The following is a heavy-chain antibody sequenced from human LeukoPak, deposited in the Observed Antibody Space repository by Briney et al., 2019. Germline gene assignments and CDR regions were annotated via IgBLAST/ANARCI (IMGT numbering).Heavy chain of an antibody. Sequence: PGGSLRLSCAASGFTFSSYSMSWVRQAPGKGLEWVAHIKQGGSETSYVDSVKGRFTVSRDNAKNSVYLQLSSLRVEDTAAYYCAKVRAPSGWFNSDYWGQGTLVTVSS. CDR3: AKVRAPSGWFNSDY. D-gene: IGHD6-19*01. V-gene: IGHV3-7*03. CDR1: GFTFSSYS. J-gene: IGHJ4*02. CDR2: IKQGGSET.